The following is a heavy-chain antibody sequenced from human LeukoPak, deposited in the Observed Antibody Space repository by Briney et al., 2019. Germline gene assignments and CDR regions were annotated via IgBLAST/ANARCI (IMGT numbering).Heavy chain of an antibody. Sequence: GGSLRLSCAASGFTFSDHYIDWVRQAPGKGLEWVGRARNRGNGYTTQYAASVKGRFTFSRDDSENTVYLQMNSLKTEDTAVYFCARIMRVDYGTYYFDYWGQGALVTVSS. CDR3: ARIMRVDYGTYYFDY. D-gene: IGHD4/OR15-4a*01. J-gene: IGHJ4*02. CDR2: ARNRGNGYTT. CDR1: GFTFSDHY. V-gene: IGHV3-72*01.